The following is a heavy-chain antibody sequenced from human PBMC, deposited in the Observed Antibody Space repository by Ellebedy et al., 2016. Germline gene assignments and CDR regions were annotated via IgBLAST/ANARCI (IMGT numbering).Heavy chain of an antibody. J-gene: IGHJ3*02. V-gene: IGHV3-49*03. D-gene: IGHD3-16*01. CDR3: TRDYGWLGILTAFDI. Sequence: GESLKISXTASGFTFGDYAMSWFRQAPGKGLEWVGFIRSKAYGGTTEYAASVKGRFTISRDDSKSIAYLQMNSLKTEDTAVYYCTRDYGWLGILTAFDIWGQGTMVTVSS. CDR1: GFTFGDYA. CDR2: IRSKAYGGTT.